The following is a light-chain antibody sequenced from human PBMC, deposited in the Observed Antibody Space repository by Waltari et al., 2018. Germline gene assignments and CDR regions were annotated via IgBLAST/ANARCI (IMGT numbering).Light chain of an antibody. CDR2: DND. CDR3: GTWDSSLTSVL. V-gene: IGLV1-51*01. Sequence: QSVFTQPPSVSAAPGQRITISCSGSSSNLGNNYVSCYQQLPGTAPKLLIYDNDKRPSGIPDRFSGSKSGTSATLGITGLRTGDEADYYCGTWDSSLTSVLFGGGTKLTVL. CDR1: SSNLGNNY. J-gene: IGLJ2*01.